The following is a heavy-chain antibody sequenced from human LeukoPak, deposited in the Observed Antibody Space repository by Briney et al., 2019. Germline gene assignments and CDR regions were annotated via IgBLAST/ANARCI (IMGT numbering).Heavy chain of an antibody. V-gene: IGHV3-64*01. CDR2: ISSNGGHT. Sequence: PGGALRLSCAASGFTLRSKYMSWVPQAPGKGVEFVSAISSNGGHTHYVHSVKGRFTIDRDISKNTLYTQMGSLRHEDMAVYYCARVDYGSGSDSWGEGALLTVSP. J-gene: IGHJ4*02. D-gene: IGHD6-19*01. CDR1: GFTLRSKY. CDR3: ARVDYGSGSDS.